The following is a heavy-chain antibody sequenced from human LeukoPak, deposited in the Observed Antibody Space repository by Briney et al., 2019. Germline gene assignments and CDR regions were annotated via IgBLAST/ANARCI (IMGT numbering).Heavy chain of an antibody. D-gene: IGHD6-13*01. CDR1: GFTFSSYA. V-gene: IGHV3-23*01. CDR2: ISGSGGST. CDR3: AKIRAPTAAAGDY. J-gene: IGHJ4*02. Sequence: GGSLRLSCAASGFTFSSYAMSWVRQAPGKGLEWVSAISGSGGSTYYADSVKGRFTISRDNPKNTLYLQMNSLRAEDKAVYYCAKIRAPTAAAGDYWGQGTLVTVSS.